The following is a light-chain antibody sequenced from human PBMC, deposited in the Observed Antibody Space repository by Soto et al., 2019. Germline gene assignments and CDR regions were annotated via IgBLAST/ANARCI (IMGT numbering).Light chain of an antibody. CDR1: QKRTSRY. V-gene: IGKV3D-15*01. Sequence: MTLSPATLSVSPGEGGTLSCRATQKRTSRYLAWYRQKPGQAPRLLIYGTSSRATGIPARFSGSGSGTDFTLTISSLQSEDFAVYYCQEYNNWHTFTFGGGTKVDIK. CDR2: GTS. CDR3: QEYNNWHTFT. J-gene: IGKJ4*01.